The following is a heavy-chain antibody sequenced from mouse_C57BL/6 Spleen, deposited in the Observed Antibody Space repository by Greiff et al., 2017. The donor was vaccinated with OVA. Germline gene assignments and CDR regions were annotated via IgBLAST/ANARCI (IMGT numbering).Heavy chain of an antibody. V-gene: IGHV1-54*01. CDR3: ARSDYGSSYED. Sequence: QVQLQQSGAELVRPGTSVKVSCKASGYAFTNYLIEWVKQRPGQGLEWIGVINPGSGGTNYNEKFKGKATLTADKSSSTAYMQLSSLTSEDSAVYFCARSDYGSSYEDWGQGTTLTVSS. D-gene: IGHD1-1*01. CDR1: GYAFTNYL. CDR2: INPGSGGT. J-gene: IGHJ2*01.